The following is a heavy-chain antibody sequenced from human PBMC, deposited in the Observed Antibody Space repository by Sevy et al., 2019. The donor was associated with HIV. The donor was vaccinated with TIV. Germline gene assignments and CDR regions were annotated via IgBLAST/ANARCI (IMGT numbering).Heavy chain of an antibody. CDR1: GGTFSSYA. D-gene: IGHD6-13*01. J-gene: IGHJ4*02. CDR3: ARVRPIEAAADY. Sequence: ASVKVSCKASGGTFSSYAISWVRQAPGQGLEWMGGIIPIFGTANYAQKFQGRVTITADESTSTAYMELSSLRSEDTAVYYCARVRPIEAAADYWGQGTLVTVSS. CDR2: IIPIFGTA. V-gene: IGHV1-69*13.